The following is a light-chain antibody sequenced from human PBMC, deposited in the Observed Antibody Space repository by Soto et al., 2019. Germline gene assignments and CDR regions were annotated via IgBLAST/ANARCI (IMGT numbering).Light chain of an antibody. V-gene: IGLV2-14*03. CDR2: DVN. Sequence: QSVLTQPASVSGSPGQSITIPCTGTSSGICAYNFVSWYQQHPGKAPKLMLYDVNIRPSGVSNRFSGSKSGDTASLAISGLQAEDEADYYCTSWTTSTTMIFGGGTTVTVL. CDR1: SSGICAYNF. CDR3: TSWTTSTTMI. J-gene: IGLJ2*01.